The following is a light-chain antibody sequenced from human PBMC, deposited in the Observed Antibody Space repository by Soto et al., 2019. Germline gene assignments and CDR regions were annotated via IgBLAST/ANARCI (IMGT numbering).Light chain of an antibody. V-gene: IGLV1-40*01. CDR3: QSYASSLSGSYV. CDR1: SSNIGAGYD. CDR2: GNS. J-gene: IGLJ1*01. Sequence: QSVLTQPPSVAGAPGQRVTISCPGSSSNIGAGYDVHWYQQLPGTAPKLLIYGNSNRPSGVPDRFSGSKSGTSASLAITGLQAEDESDDDGQSYASSLSGSYVFGTGTKLTVL.